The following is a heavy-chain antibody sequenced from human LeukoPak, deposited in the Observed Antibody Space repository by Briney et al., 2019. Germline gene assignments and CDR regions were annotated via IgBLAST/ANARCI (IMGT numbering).Heavy chain of an antibody. CDR2: IYSRGDT. V-gene: IGHV3-53*01. D-gene: IGHD6-19*01. Sequence: GGSLRLSCAVSEFIVSINYMTWVRQAPGKGLEWVSLIYSRGDTKYADSVKGRFTISRDTSKNTLHLQMNSLGAEDTAVYYCAKDLDGSGLYGGIDFWGQGTLVTVSS. CDR3: AKDLDGSGLYGGIDF. CDR1: EFIVSINY. J-gene: IGHJ4*02.